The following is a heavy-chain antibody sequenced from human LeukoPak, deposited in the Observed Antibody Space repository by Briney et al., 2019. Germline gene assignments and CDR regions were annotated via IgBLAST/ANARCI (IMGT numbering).Heavy chain of an antibody. CDR2: IYYSGST. CDR3: ARRPYCGGDCRFFDY. V-gene: IGHV4-59*08. D-gene: IGHD2-21*02. J-gene: IGHJ4*02. Sequence: PSETLSLTCTVSGGSISSYYWSWIRQPPGKGLEWIGYIYYSGSTNYNPSLKSRVTISVDTSKNQFSLKLSSVTAADTAVYYCARRPYCGGDCRFFDYWGQGTLVTVSS. CDR1: GGSISSYY.